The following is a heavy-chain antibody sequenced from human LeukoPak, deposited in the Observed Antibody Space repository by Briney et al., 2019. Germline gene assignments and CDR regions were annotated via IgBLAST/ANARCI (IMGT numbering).Heavy chain of an antibody. V-gene: IGHV4-59*08. CDR1: GGSVSGYY. Sequence: PPETLSLTCTVSGGSVSGYYWSWIRQPPGKGLEWIGYIFYAGTTLYSPSLKTRVTMSVDTSENQFSLKLSSVTAADTAVYYCARHDVVPVIRRVFDFRGQGTLVTVSS. J-gene: IGHJ4*02. CDR3: ARHDVVPVIRRVFDF. CDR2: IFYAGTT.